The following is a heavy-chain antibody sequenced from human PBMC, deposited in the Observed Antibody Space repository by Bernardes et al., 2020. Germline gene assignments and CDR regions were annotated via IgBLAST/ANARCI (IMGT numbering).Heavy chain of an antibody. CDR1: GVTFSNDA. CDR2: ISESGGIT. J-gene: IGHJ5*02. Sequence: GGSLRLSCAASGVTFSNDATSWVRQAPGKGLEWVSGISESGGITNYADSVKGRFTIFRDNSKNTVYLQMNNLRAGDTGVYYCAKGQSTWFDPWGQGTLVTVSS. V-gene: IGHV3-23*01. CDR3: AKGQSTWFDP.